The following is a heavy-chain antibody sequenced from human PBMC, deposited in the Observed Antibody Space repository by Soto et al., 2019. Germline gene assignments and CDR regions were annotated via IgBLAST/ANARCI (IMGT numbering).Heavy chain of an antibody. CDR2: INKDGSEK. V-gene: IGHV3-7*01. J-gene: IGHJ4*02. CDR3: ARDRQGPQQYFDY. CDR1: GFTFSSYW. Sequence: PGGSLRLSCAASGFTFSSYWMTWVRQAPGKGLEWLANINKDGSEKNYVDSVKGRLTISRDNAKNMVYLQMNSLRAEDTAVYYCARDRQGPQQYFDYSGLGNMVTVSS. D-gene: IGHD6-13*01.